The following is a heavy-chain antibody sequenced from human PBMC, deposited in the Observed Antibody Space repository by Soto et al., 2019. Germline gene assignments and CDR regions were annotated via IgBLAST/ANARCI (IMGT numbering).Heavy chain of an antibody. Sequence: VGSLRLSCAASGFPFSSYVMSWGRQAPGKGLEWVSGISGGGSNTFYADYVKGRFTISRDNSKNTLLLQMNSLGAEDTAVYYCAKDSNKYSSSLRGRYFDYWGQGIGVTVSS. CDR1: GFPFSSYV. V-gene: IGHV3-23*01. J-gene: IGHJ4*02. CDR3: AKDSNKYSSSLRGRYFDY. CDR2: ISGGGSNT. D-gene: IGHD4-4*01.